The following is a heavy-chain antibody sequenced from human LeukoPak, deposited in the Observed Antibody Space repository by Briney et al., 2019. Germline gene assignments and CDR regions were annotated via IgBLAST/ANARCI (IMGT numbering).Heavy chain of an antibody. V-gene: IGHV1-8*01. Sequence: ASVKVSCKASGYTFVSYEINWVRQATGQGPEWMGWMSPKSGNTGYAQKFQGRVTMTRDTSINTAYMELSGLISEDTAVYYCTRGPPNWGYDFWGQGTLVTVSS. CDR1: GYTFVSYE. CDR2: MSPKSGNT. CDR3: TRGPPNWGYDF. J-gene: IGHJ4*02. D-gene: IGHD7-27*01.